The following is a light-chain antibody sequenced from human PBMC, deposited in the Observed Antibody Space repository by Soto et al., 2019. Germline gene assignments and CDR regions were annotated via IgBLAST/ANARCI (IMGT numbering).Light chain of an antibody. Sequence: DIQMTQSPSSLSASVGDRVTITCQASQDISNYLNWYQQKPGKAPKLLIYDASNLETGVPSRFSGSGSWTDFTFTIISLQPEDIATYYCQQYDNLLLFTFGPGTKVDIK. CDR3: QQYDNLLLFT. CDR1: QDISNY. V-gene: IGKV1-33*01. J-gene: IGKJ3*01. CDR2: DAS.